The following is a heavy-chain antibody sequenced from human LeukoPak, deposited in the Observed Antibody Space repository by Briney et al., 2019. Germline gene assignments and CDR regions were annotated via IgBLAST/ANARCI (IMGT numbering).Heavy chain of an antibody. CDR2: IYYSGST. CDR3: ARGDTAMATPYFDY. CDR1: GGSISSYY. D-gene: IGHD5-18*01. J-gene: IGHJ4*02. V-gene: IGHV4-59*01. Sequence: PSETLSLTCTVSGGSISSYYWSWIRQPPGKGLEWIGYIYYSGSTNYNPSLKSRVTISVETSKNQFSLKLSSVTAADTAVYYCARGDTAMATPYFDYWGQGTLVTVSS.